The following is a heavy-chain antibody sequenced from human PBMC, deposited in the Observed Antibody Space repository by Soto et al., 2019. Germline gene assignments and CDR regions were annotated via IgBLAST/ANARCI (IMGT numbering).Heavy chain of an antibody. CDR3: AKEKISTSSCNCFDP. Sequence: GGSLRLSCAASGFTFSSYWMTWVRQAPGKGLEWVATIKEDGSEKYYVGSVKGRFTISRDNAKNSLNLQMNSLRDEDTAVYYCAKEKISTSSCNCFDPWGQGT. CDR1: GFTFSSYW. J-gene: IGHJ5*02. V-gene: IGHV3-7*01. CDR2: IKEDGSEK. D-gene: IGHD2-2*01.